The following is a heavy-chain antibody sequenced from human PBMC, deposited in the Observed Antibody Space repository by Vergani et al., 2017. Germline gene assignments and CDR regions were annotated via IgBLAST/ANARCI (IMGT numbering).Heavy chain of an antibody. D-gene: IGHD2-15*01. CDR3: ARDPLDCSGGSCYPYYFDY. CDR2: INPNSGGT. Sequence: QVQLVQSGAEVKKPGSSVKVSCKASGATFRSNTISWVRQAPGQGLEWMGWINPNSGGTNYAQKFQGRVTMTRDTSISTAYMELSRLRSDDTAVYYCARDPLDCSGGSCYPYYFDYWGQGTLVTVSS. V-gene: IGHV1-2*02. J-gene: IGHJ4*02. CDR1: GATFRSNT.